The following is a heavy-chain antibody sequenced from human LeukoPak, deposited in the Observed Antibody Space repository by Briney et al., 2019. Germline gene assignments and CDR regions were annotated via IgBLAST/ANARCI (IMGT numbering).Heavy chain of an antibody. CDR1: GFTFSSYA. CDR2: ISGSGSTI. J-gene: IGHJ3*02. Sequence: GGSLRLSCAASGFTFSSYAMSWVRQAPGKGLEWVSAISGSGSTIYYADSVKGRFTISRDNAKNSLYLQMNSLRAEDTAVYYCARYSSSWYGGAFDIWGQGTMVTVSS. V-gene: IGHV3-48*04. CDR3: ARYSSSWYGGAFDI. D-gene: IGHD6-13*01.